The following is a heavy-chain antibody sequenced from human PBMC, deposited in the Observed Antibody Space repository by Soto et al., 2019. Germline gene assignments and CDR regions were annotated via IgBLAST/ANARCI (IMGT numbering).Heavy chain of an antibody. CDR1: GFNFKKFA. CDR3: AKADGEQWPIPHLDN. Sequence: PGGSLRLSCEASGFNFKKFAMGWVRQAPGEGLEWVAGISCCGGSTSYADSVKGRFSLARDDSKSTLSLHLNSLRFEDTARYFCAKADGEQWPIPHLDNWGQGTLVTVS. D-gene: IGHD6-19*01. CDR2: ISCCGGST. V-gene: IGHV3-23*01. J-gene: IGHJ4*02.